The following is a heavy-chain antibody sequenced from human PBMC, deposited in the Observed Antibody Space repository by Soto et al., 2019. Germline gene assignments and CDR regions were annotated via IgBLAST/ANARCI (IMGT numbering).Heavy chain of an antibody. D-gene: IGHD3-10*01. V-gene: IGHV4-31*03. CDR3: ARGVTMVRGVIHTPYFDY. Sequence: QVQLQESGPGLVKPSQTLSLTCTVSGGSISSGGYYWSWIRQHPGKGLEWIGYIYYSGSTYYNPSLKGRVTLPVDTSKNQFSLKLSSVTAADTAVYYCARGVTMVRGVIHTPYFDYWGQGTLVTVSS. J-gene: IGHJ4*02. CDR1: GGSISSGGYY. CDR2: IYYSGST.